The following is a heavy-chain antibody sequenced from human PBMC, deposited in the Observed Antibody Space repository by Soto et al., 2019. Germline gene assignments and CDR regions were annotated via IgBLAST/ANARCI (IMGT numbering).Heavy chain of an antibody. CDR1: GGSISSYY. J-gene: IGHJ6*02. D-gene: IGHD6-19*01. CDR2: IYYSGST. V-gene: IGHV4-59*01. CDR3: ARDGYSSGWYGGYYHYYGMDV. Sequence: QVQLQESGPGLVKPSETLSLTCTVSGGSISSYYWSWIRQPPGKGLEWIGYIYYSGSTNYNPSLKSRVTISVDTSKNQFSLKLSSVTAADTAVYYCARDGYSSGWYGGYYHYYGMDVWGQGTTVTVSS.